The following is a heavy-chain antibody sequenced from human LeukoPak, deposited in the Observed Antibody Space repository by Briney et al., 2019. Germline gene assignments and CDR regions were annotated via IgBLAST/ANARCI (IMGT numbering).Heavy chain of an antibody. Sequence: GRSLRLSCAASGFTFSSYAMHWVRQAPGKGLEWVAVISYDGSNKYYADSVKGRFTISRDNSKNTLYLQMNSLRAEDTAVYYCATGITGHYYFDYWGHGTLVTVSS. J-gene: IGHJ4*01. CDR2: ISYDGSNK. D-gene: IGHD1-20*01. CDR3: ATGITGHYYFDY. V-gene: IGHV3-30*04. CDR1: GFTFSSYA.